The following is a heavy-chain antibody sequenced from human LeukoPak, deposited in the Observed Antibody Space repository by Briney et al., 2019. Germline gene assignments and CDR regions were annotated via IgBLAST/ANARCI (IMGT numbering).Heavy chain of an antibody. CDR1: GYTFTSYG. V-gene: IGHV1-18*01. Sequence: GASVKVSCKASGYTFTSYGISWVRQAPGQGLEWMGWISAYNGNTNYAQKLQGRVTMTTDTSTSTAYMELSSLRSEDTAVYYCATGGIGYSSSWYYFDYWGQGTLVTVSS. D-gene: IGHD6-13*01. J-gene: IGHJ4*02. CDR2: ISAYNGNT. CDR3: ATGGIGYSSSWYYFDY.